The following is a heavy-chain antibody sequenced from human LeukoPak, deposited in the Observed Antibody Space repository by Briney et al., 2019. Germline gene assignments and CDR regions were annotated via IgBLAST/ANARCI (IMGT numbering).Heavy chain of an antibody. D-gene: IGHD2-15*01. J-gene: IGHJ4*02. CDR3: AKDKRSAPNCSGGYCYSEY. CDR2: ISGSGGNQ. V-gene: IGHV3-23*01. Sequence: PGGSLTLSCAASGFTFSSYAMSWVRQAPGKGLEWVSVISGSGGNQVYADSVKGRFTISRDNSKNTLYLQMNSLRADDTAVYYCAKDKRSAPNCSGGYCYSEYWGQGTLVTVSS. CDR1: GFTFSSYA.